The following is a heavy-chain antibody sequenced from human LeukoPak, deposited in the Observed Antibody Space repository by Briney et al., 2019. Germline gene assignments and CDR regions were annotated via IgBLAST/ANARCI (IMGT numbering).Heavy chain of an antibody. V-gene: IGHV3-43D*04. Sequence: GGSLRLSCAASGFTFDDYAMHWVRQAPAKGLEWVSLISWDGGSTYYADSVKGRFTISRDNSKNSLYLQMNSLRAEDTALYYCAKDKDFDSSGWYSSIDYWGQGTLVTVSS. CDR1: GFTFDDYA. D-gene: IGHD6-19*01. J-gene: IGHJ4*02. CDR2: ISWDGGST. CDR3: AKDKDFDSSGWYSSIDY.